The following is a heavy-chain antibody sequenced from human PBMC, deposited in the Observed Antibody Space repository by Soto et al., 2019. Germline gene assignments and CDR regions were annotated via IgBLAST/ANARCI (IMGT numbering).Heavy chain of an antibody. CDR3: ARDYSSSRYYGMDV. V-gene: IGHV3-53*02. CDR1: GFTVSSNY. CDR2: IYSGGSA. J-gene: IGHJ6*02. D-gene: IGHD3-22*01. Sequence: EVQLVETGGGLIQPGGSLRLSCAASGFTVSSNYMSWVRQAPGKGLEWVSVIYSGGSAYYADSVKGRFTISRDNSKNTLYLQMNSLRAEVTAVYYCARDYSSSRYYGMDVWGQGTTVTVSS.